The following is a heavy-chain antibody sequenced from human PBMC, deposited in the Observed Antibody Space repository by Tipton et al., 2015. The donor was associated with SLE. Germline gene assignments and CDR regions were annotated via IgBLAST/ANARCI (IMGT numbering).Heavy chain of an antibody. V-gene: IGHV3-23*01. CDR2: IDTSGVST. Sequence: SLRLSCTVSGFTFSSYAMRWVRQAPGKGLEWVSGIDTSGVSTYYPDSMKGRFTMSRDNSRNTVYLQMNSLRAEDTAVYYCARAREVGASLAYWGQGTLVIVSS. D-gene: IGHD1-26*01. J-gene: IGHJ4*02. CDR3: ARAREVGASLAY. CDR1: GFTFSSYA.